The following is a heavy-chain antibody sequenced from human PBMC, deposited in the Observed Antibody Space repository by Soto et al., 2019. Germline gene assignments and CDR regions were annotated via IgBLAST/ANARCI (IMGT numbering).Heavy chain of an antibody. Sequence: SVKVSCKASGGTFSSYAISWVRQAPGQGLEWMGGIIPIFGTANYAQKFQGRVTITADESTSTAYMELSSLRSEDTAVYYCATRTAVVSLSYYYYGMDVWGQGTTVTVSS. CDR2: IIPIFGTA. D-gene: IGHD5-18*01. V-gene: IGHV1-69*13. CDR1: GGTFSSYA. CDR3: ATRTAVVSLSYYYYGMDV. J-gene: IGHJ6*02.